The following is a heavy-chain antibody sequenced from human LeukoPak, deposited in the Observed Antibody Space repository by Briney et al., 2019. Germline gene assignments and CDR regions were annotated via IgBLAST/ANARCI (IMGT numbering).Heavy chain of an antibody. CDR2: ISATGGMM. Sequence: PGGSLRLSCSASGFRFDDYYLSWIRQAPGTGLEWISFISATGGMMGHADSVKGRFTISRDNAKNSVYLEMNNLRADDTAVYHCARHMVLSPCDYWGPGTVVTVSS. J-gene: IGHJ4*02. V-gene: IGHV3-11*01. CDR3: ARHMVLSPCDY. D-gene: IGHD4/OR15-4a*01. CDR1: GFRFDDYY.